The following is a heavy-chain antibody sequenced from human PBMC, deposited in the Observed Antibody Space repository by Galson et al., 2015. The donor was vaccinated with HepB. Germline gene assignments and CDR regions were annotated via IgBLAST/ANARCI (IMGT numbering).Heavy chain of an antibody. D-gene: IGHD3-10*01. J-gene: IGHJ2*01. V-gene: IGHV2-5*02. CDR1: GFSLSTSGVG. CDR2: IYWDDDK. CDR3: AHIGRGNSGWYFAL. Sequence: PALVKPTQTLTLTCTLSGFSLSTSGVGVGWIRQPPGKALEWLTVIYWDDDKRYSPSLKSRLTITKDTSKNQVVLTMTNMDPVDTGTYYCAHIGRGNSGWYFALWGRGTLVTVSS.